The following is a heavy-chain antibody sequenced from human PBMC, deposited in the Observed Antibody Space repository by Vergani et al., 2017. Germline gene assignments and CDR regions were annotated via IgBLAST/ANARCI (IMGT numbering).Heavy chain of an antibody. CDR1: GFTFSSYG. V-gene: IGHV3-30*02. Sequence: QVQLVESGGGVVQPGGSLRLSCAASGFTFSSYGMHWVRPAPGKGLEWVAFIWYDGSNKYYADSVKGRFTISRDNSKNTLYLQMHSLRAEETAVYYCAKVEAPDGDPPLYGMDVWGQGTTVTVSS. D-gene: IGHD3-10*01. CDR2: IWYDGSNK. J-gene: IGHJ6*02. CDR3: AKVEAPDGDPPLYGMDV.